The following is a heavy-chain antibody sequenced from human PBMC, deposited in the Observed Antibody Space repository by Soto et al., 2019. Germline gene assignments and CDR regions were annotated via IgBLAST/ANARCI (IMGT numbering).Heavy chain of an antibody. CDR1: GFPFSIYE. CDR3: ARDGTTIFGVVILDY. D-gene: IGHD3-3*01. CDR2: ISSSGSTI. J-gene: IGHJ4*02. V-gene: IGHV3-48*03. Sequence: PGGSLRLSCAASGFPFSIYEMNWVRQSPGKGLEWVSYISSSGSTIYYADSVKGRFTISRDNAKNSLYLQMNSLRAEDTAVYYCARDGTTIFGVVILDYWGQGTLVTVSS.